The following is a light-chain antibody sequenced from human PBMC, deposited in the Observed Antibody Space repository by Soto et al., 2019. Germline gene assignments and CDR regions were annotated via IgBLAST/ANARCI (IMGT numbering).Light chain of an antibody. CDR2: LNSDGSH. J-gene: IGLJ2*01. CDR1: SGHSNYA. V-gene: IGLV4-69*01. CDR3: QTWGSGIMV. Sequence: QSVLTQSPSASASLGASVKLTCTLSSGHSNYAIAWHQQQSEKGPRYLMKLNSDGSHSKGGGIPDRFSGSSSGAERYLTISSLQYEDEADYYCQTWGSGIMVFGGGTKLTVL.